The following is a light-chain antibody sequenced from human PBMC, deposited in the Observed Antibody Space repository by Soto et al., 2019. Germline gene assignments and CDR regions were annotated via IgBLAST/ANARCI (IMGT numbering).Light chain of an antibody. V-gene: IGKV1-8*01. CDR2: AAS. CDR3: QQYYSYPYT. CDR1: QGISSY. J-gene: IGKJ2*01. Sequence: IRITQSPSSLSASTGDRVTIACRASQGISSYLAWYQQKPGKAPKLLIYAASTLQSGVPSRFSGSGSGTDFTLTISCMQSEDFANYYCQQYYSYPYTFGQGTKVDIK.